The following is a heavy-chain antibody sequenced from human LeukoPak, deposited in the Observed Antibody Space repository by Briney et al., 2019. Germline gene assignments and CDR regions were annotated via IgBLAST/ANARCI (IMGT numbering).Heavy chain of an antibody. CDR1: GGSISSSSYY. Sequence: PSETLSLTCTVSGGSISSSSYYWGWIRQPPGKGLEWIGSIYYSGSTYYNPSLKSRVTISVDTSKNQFSLKLSSVTAADTAVYYCARDPGYSSSWTDYWGQGTLVTVSS. J-gene: IGHJ4*02. V-gene: IGHV4-39*07. CDR2: IYYSGST. CDR3: ARDPGYSSSWTDY. D-gene: IGHD6-13*01.